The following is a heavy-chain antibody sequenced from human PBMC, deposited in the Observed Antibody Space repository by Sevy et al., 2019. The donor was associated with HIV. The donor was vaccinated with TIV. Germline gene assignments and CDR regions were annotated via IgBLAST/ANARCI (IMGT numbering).Heavy chain of an antibody. CDR1: GFTFNDYA. J-gene: IGHJ5*02. CDR3: VREVASYRNIRYCSGNNCFYNWFDP. CDR2: ISSDGDNT. D-gene: IGHD2-15*01. V-gene: IGHV3-30-3*01. Sequence: GGSLRLSCAASGFTFNDYALHWVRQAPGKGLEWVAIISSDGDNTYYADTVKGRFTISRDNSKNTVYLQMNRLRAEDTAFYYWVREVASYRNIRYCSGNNCFYNWFDPWGQGTLVTVSS.